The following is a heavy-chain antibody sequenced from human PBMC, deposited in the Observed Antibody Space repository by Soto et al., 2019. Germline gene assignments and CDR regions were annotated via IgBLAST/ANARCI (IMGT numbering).Heavy chain of an antibody. J-gene: IGHJ4*02. Sequence: GSLRLSCAASGFTFSSYGMHWVRQAPGKGLEWVAVISYDGSNKYYADSVEGRFTISRDNSKNTLYLQMNSLRAEDTAVYYCAKDGYCSGGSSFDYWGQGTLVTVSS. CDR3: AKDGYCSGGSSFDY. CDR2: ISYDGSNK. D-gene: IGHD2-15*01. V-gene: IGHV3-30*18. CDR1: GFTFSSYG.